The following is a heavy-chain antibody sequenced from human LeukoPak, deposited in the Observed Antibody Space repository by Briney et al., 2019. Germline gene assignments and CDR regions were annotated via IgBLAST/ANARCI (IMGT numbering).Heavy chain of an antibody. CDR1: GGSFSGYY. V-gene: IGHV4-34*01. J-gene: IGHJ4*02. CDR2: INHSGST. CDR3: ASYNWNYVGY. D-gene: IGHD1-20*01. Sequence: SETLSLTCAVYGGSFSGYYWSWIRQPPGKGLEWIGEINHSGSTNYNPSLKSRVTISVDTSKNQFSLKLSSVTAADTAVYYCASYNWNYVGYWGREPWSPSPQ.